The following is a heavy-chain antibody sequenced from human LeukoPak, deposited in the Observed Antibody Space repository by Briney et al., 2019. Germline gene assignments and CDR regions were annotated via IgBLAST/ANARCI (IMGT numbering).Heavy chain of an antibody. CDR1: GYSISSGYY. D-gene: IGHD6-6*01. J-gene: IGHJ4*02. V-gene: IGHV4-38-2*02. CDR2: IYHSGST. Sequence: SETLSLTCTVSGYSISSGYYWGWIRQPPGKGLEWIGSIYHSGSTYYNPSLKSRVTISVDTSKNQFSLKLGSVTAADTAVYYCARVGPYSSSSVDYWGQGTLVTVSS. CDR3: ARVGPYSSSSVDY.